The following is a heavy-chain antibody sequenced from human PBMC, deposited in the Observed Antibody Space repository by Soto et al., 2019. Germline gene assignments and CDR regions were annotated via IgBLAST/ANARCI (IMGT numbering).Heavy chain of an antibody. CDR1: GESFSGYY. CDR2: INHSGST. Sequence: SETLALTYAVYGESFSGYYWAWIRQPPGTGLGWIGEINHSGSTNYNPSLKSRVTISVDTSKNQFSLKLTSVTAADTAVYYCARDKITGLFDYWGQGTLVTVSS. CDR3: ARDKITGLFDY. D-gene: IGHD2-8*02. J-gene: IGHJ4*02. V-gene: IGHV4-34*01.